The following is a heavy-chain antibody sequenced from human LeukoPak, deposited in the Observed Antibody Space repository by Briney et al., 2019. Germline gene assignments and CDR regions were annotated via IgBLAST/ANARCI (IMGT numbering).Heavy chain of an antibody. Sequence: GGSLRLSCAASGFTFSDYYMSWIRQAPGKGLEWVSYISSSGSTIYYADSVKGRFTISRDNAKNSLYLQMNSLRAEDTAVYYCAKSGPYCSSTSCNYFDYWGQGTLVTVSS. CDR2: ISSSGSTI. CDR1: GFTFSDYY. J-gene: IGHJ4*02. CDR3: AKSGPYCSSTSCNYFDY. D-gene: IGHD2-2*01. V-gene: IGHV3-11*01.